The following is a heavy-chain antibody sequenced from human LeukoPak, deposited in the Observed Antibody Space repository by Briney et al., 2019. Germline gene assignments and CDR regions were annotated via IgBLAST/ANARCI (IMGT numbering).Heavy chain of an antibody. Sequence: GGSLRLSCAASGFTSSIYWIHWVRQTPGKGLVWVSRVNGDGSSTIYADSVRGRFTMSRDNAKNAVFLQMNSLRAEDTALYFCTRSIGHCSGGACFEDGFDLWGQGTVVTVSS. J-gene: IGHJ3*01. CDR3: TRSIGHCSGGACFEDGFDL. CDR1: GFTSSIYW. V-gene: IGHV3-74*01. CDR2: VNGDGSST. D-gene: IGHD2-15*01.